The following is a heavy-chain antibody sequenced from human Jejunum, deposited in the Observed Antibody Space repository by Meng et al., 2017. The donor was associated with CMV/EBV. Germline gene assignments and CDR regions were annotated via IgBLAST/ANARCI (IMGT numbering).Heavy chain of an antibody. CDR2: IATSDRFGRRTT. V-gene: IGHV3-48*01. D-gene: IGHD3-9*01. Sequence: NWVRQAPGKGLEWVSHIATSDRFGRRTTKYADSVKGRFTISRDNSKNTLYLQMNTLRAEDTAIYYCARDGGVPYYESLTGYSYLGYWGQGTLVTVSS. J-gene: IGHJ4*02. CDR3: ARDGGVPYYESLTGYSYLGY.